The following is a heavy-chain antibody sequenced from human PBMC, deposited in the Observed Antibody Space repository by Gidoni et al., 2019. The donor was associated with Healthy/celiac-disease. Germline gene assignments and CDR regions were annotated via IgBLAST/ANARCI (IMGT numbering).Heavy chain of an antibody. J-gene: IGHJ6*03. CDR1: GFHFRSYG. Sequence: QVQLVESGGGVVQPGGSLRLSCAASGFHFRSYGMHWVRQAPGKGLEWVAFIRYDGSNKYYADSVKGRFTISRDNSKNTLYLQMNSLRAEDTAVYYCARPPYSSSSRMNYYYYYMDVWGKGTTVTVSS. D-gene: IGHD6-6*01. CDR2: IRYDGSNK. CDR3: ARPPYSSSSRMNYYYYYMDV. V-gene: IGHV3-30*02.